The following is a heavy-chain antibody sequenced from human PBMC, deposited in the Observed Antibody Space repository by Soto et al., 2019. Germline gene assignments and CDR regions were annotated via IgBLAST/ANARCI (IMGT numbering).Heavy chain of an antibody. CDR1: GFTLTNYA. CDR2: ISSSSAAI. CDR3: ARDKLRGRVIFYYMDV. V-gene: IGHV3-48*02. Sequence: EVQLVESGGGLVQPGGSLRLSCTASGFTLTNYAMNWVRQAPGKGLEWVSYISSSSAAIFYADSVKGRFTISRDNAKNSLSLQMNSLRDEDTAVYYCARDKLRGRVIFYYMDVWGRGTTVTVSS. D-gene: IGHD2-21*01. J-gene: IGHJ6*03.